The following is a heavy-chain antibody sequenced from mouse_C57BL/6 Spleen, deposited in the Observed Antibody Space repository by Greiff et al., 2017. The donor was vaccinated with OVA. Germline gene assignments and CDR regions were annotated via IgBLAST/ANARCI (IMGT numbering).Heavy chain of an antibody. CDR1: GYAFSSSW. CDR3: ARCYADYAMDY. Sequence: QVQLKQSGPELVKPGASVKISCKASGYAFSSSWMNWVKQRPGKGLEWIGRIYPGDGDTNYNGKFKGKATLTADKSSSTAYMQLSSLTSEDSAVYFCARCYADYAMDYWGQGTSVTVSS. V-gene: IGHV1-82*01. J-gene: IGHJ4*01. CDR2: IYPGDGDT. D-gene: IGHD6-5*01.